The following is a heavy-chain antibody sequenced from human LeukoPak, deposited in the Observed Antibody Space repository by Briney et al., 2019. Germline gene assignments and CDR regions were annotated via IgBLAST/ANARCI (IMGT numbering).Heavy chain of an antibody. D-gene: IGHD3-9*01. Sequence: SVKVSCKASGGSFNSYVITWVRQAPGQGLEWMGRIIPILNVANFAQKFQGRVTVTADKSTSTAYMELSSLRSEDTAVYYCARDPYEPDILTGYYFDYWGQGTLVTVSS. CDR2: IIPILNVA. V-gene: IGHV1-69*04. J-gene: IGHJ4*02. CDR3: ARDPYEPDILTGYYFDY. CDR1: GGSFNSYV.